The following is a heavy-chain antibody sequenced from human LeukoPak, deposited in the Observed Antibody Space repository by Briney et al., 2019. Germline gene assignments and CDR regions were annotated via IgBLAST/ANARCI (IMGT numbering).Heavy chain of an antibody. CDR1: GGSFSGYY. V-gene: IGHV4-34*01. J-gene: IGHJ5*01. Sequence: SETLSLTCAVYGGSFSGYYWSWIRQPPGKELEWIGEINHSGSTNYNPSLKSRVTISVDTSKNQFSLKLSSVTAADTAVYYCASVPGAYNYFDSWGQGDLVTVSS. CDR2: INHSGST. D-gene: IGHD4/OR15-4a*01. CDR3: ASVPGAYNYFDS.